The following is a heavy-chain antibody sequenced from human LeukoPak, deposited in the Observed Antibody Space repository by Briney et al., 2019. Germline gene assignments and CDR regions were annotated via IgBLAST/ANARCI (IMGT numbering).Heavy chain of an antibody. V-gene: IGHV5-51*01. Sequence: GESLKISCKGSGYSFTSYWIGWVRQMPGKCLEWMGIIYPGDSDTRYSPSFQGQVTISADKSISTAYLQWSSLKASDTAMYYCARRGYGGNSAAAFDIWGQGTMVTVSS. CDR2: IYPGDSDT. CDR3: ARRGYGGNSAAAFDI. CDR1: GYSFTSYW. J-gene: IGHJ3*02. D-gene: IGHD4-23*01.